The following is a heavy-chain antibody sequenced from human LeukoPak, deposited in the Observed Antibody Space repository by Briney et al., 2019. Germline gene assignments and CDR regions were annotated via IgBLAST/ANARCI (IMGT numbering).Heavy chain of an antibody. J-gene: IGHJ5*02. Sequence: GGSLRLSCAASGFIFSSYSMNWVRQAPGKGREWVSSISSSSDYIYYADSVKGRFTISRDNAKNSLYLQMNSLGVEDTAVYYCYPHYYGSGSLSWLDPWGQGTLVTVSS. CDR3: YPHYYGSGSLSWLDP. CDR2: ISSSSDYI. V-gene: IGHV3-21*01. CDR1: GFIFSSYS. D-gene: IGHD3-10*01.